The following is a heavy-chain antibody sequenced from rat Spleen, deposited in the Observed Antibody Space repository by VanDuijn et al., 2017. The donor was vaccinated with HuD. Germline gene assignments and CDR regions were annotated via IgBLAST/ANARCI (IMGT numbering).Heavy chain of an antibody. D-gene: IGHD1-8*01. Sequence: EVQLVESDGGLVQPGRSLKLSCAASGFTFNKYWMTWIRQAPGKGLEWVASISTGGGDTYYRDSVRGRFTISRDNAKNTLYLQMDSLRSEDTATYYCSRRDSSSFDYWGQGVMVTVSS. CDR3: SRRDSSSFDY. J-gene: IGHJ2*01. CDR2: ISTGGGDT. CDR1: GFTFNKYW. V-gene: IGHV5S13*01.